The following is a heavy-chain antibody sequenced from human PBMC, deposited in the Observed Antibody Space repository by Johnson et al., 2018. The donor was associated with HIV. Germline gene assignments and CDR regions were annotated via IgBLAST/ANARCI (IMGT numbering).Heavy chain of an antibody. CDR2: ISWNSGSL. D-gene: IGHD1-26*01. J-gene: IGHJ3*01. CDR3: AKAVKWGVDAFDV. V-gene: IGHV3-9*01. Sequence: VQLVESGGGLIQPGGSLRLSCAASRFTFSSYDLHWVRQAPGKGLEWVSRISWNSGSLGYADSVKGRFSISRDNPNNSLYLQMNTLRVEDTALYYCAKAVKWGVDAFDVWGPGTMVTVSS. CDR1: RFTFSSYD.